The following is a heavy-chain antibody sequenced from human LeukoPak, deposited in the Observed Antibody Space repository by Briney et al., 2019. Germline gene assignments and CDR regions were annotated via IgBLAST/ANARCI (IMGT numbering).Heavy chain of an antibody. CDR3: AVPGGNWYFDL. CDR1: GYTFTSYH. Sequence: ASVKVSCKASGYTFTSYHMHWVRQAPGQGFEWMGIINPSGGYTGYAQKFQGRVTMTRDTSTSTVYMELSSLRSEDTAVYYYAVPGGNWYFDLWGRGTLVTVSS. J-gene: IGHJ2*01. D-gene: IGHD2-15*01. V-gene: IGHV1-46*01. CDR2: INPSGGYT.